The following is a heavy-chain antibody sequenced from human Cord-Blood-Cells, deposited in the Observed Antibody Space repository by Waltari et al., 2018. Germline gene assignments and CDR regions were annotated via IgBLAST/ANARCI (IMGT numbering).Heavy chain of an antibody. J-gene: IGHJ4*02. D-gene: IGHD3-22*01. CDR1: LDTFSGYA. Sequence: QVQLVQSGAEVRKPGSSVKVSCKASLDTFSGYARDWLRQAPGQGLEWMGGIIPIFGTANYAQKFQGRVTITADESTSTAYMELSSLRSEDTAVYYCARDPEDYYYDSSGYYDYWGQGTLVTVSS. CDR3: ARDPEDYYYDSSGYYDY. CDR2: IIPIFGTA. V-gene: IGHV1-69*01.